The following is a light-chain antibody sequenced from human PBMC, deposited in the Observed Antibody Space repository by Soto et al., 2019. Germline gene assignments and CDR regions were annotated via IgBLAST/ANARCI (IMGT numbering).Light chain of an antibody. J-gene: IGLJ2*01. CDR3: SSYTSDNTVL. V-gene: IGLV2-14*01. CDR1: SNDVGRYNY. Sequence: QSALTQPASVSGSPGQSITISCTGTSNDVGRYNYVSWYQQHPGKAPKLMIYEVSNRPSGVSSRFSGSKSGNTASLTISGLQAEDEADYYCSSYTSDNTVLFGGGTKLTVL. CDR2: EVS.